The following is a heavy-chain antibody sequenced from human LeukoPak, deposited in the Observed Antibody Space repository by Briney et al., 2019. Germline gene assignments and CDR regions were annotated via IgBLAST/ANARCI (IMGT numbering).Heavy chain of an antibody. CDR2: IYYSGST. CDR3: AREYSSSDVFDY. D-gene: IGHD6-6*01. V-gene: IGHV4-39*07. Sequence: SETLSLTCTVSGGSISSRSYYWGWIRQPPGKGLEWIGTIYYSGSTYYNPSLKSRVTISVDTSKNQFSLKLSSVTAADTAVYHCAREYSSSDVFDYWGQGTLVTVSS. CDR1: GGSISSRSYY. J-gene: IGHJ4*02.